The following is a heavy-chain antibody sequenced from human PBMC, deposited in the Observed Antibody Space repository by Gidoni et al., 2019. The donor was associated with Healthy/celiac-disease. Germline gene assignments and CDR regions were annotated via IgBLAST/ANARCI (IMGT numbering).Heavy chain of an antibody. V-gene: IGHV3-23*01. Sequence: EVQLLESGGGLVQPGGSLRLSCAASGFTFSSYAMSWVRQAPGKGLEWVSAISGSGGSTYYADSVKGRFTISRDKSKNTLYLQMNSLRAENTAVYYCAKDNDPSSGYYYVLNAFDIWGQGTMVTVSS. CDR3: AKDNDPSSGYYYVLNAFDI. D-gene: IGHD3-22*01. J-gene: IGHJ3*02. CDR2: ISGSGGST. CDR1: GFTFSSYA.